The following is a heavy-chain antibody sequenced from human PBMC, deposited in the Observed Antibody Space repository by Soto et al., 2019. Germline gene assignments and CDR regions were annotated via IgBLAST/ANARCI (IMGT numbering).Heavy chain of an antibody. CDR1: GFNFSRFW. V-gene: IGHV3-74*01. J-gene: IGHJ6*02. CDR3: ARDLSSCSSARCYSFYYGVDV. D-gene: IGHD2-2*01. CDR2: INSDGSRT. Sequence: EVQLVESGGGLVQPGGSLRLSCTASGFNFSRFWTHWVRQVPGRGLVWVSHINSDGSRTSYADSVKGRFTISRDNAKNTLYLQMNSLRAEDTAVYYCARDLSSCSSARCYSFYYGVDVWGQGTTVTVS.